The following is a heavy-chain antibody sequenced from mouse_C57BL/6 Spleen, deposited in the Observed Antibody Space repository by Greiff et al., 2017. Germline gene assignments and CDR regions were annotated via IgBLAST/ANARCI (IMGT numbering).Heavy chain of an antibody. CDR1: GFSFNTYA. CDR2: IRSKSNNYAT. D-gene: IGHD1-2*01. Sequence: EVQGVESGGGLVQPKGSLKLSCAASGFSFNTYAMNWVRQAPGKGLEWVARIRSKSNNYATYYADSVKDRFTISRDDSKSMLYLQMNNLKTEDTAMYYCVIHHFAYWGQGTLVTVSA. J-gene: IGHJ3*01. V-gene: IGHV10-1*01. CDR3: VIHHFAY.